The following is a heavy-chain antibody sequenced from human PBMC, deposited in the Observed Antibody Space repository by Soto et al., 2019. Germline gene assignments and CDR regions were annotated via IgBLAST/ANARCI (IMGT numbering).Heavy chain of an antibody. CDR3: AKDLEESSGWNYYYYYMDV. CDR2: IKSKTDGGTT. CDR1: GFTFSNAW. D-gene: IGHD6-19*01. Sequence: GGSLRLSCAASGFTFSNAWMNWVRQAPGKGLEWVGRIKSKTDGGTTDYAAPVKGRFTISRDDSKNTLYLQMNSLRAEDTAVYYCAKDLEESSGWNYYYYYMDVWGKGTTVTVSS. V-gene: IGHV3-15*07. J-gene: IGHJ6*03.